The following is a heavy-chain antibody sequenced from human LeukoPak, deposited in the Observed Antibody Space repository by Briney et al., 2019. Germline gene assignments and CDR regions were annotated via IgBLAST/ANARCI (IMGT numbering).Heavy chain of an antibody. CDR1: GFTFDDYA. CDR3: AKDGSSHSNMLTAYDY. Sequence: GRSLRLSCVASGFTFDDYAMHWVRQALGKGLEWVSAMSWNGDNIAYADSVKGRFTISRDNAKNSLYLQMNSLRPEDTALYYCAKDGSSHSNMLTAYDYWGQGTLVTVSS. V-gene: IGHV3-9*01. CDR2: MSWNGDNI. D-gene: IGHD3-16*01. J-gene: IGHJ4*02.